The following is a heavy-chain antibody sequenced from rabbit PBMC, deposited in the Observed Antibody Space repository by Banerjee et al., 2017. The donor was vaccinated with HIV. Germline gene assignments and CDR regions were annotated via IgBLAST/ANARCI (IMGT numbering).Heavy chain of an antibody. J-gene: IGHJ2*01. V-gene: IGHV1S45*01. CDR1: GFSFSSGYD. Sequence: QEQLEESGGDLVKPEGFLTLTCTASGFSFSSGYDMCWVRQAPWKGLEWIACIYAGDSGSTYYASWAKGRFTISKTSSTTVTLQMTSLTVADTATYFCARAGSNYATGAFDPWGRGTLVTVS. CDR2: IYAGDSGST. D-gene: IGHD8-1*01. CDR3: ARAGSNYATGAFDP.